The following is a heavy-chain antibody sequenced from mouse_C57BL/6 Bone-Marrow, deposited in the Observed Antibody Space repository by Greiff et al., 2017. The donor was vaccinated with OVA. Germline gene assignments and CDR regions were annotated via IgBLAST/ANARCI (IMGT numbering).Heavy chain of an antibody. CDR2: ISSGGSYT. CDR3: ARLFPVAY. Sequence: EVKVVESGGDLVKPGGSLKLSCAASGFTFSSYGMSWVRQTPDKRLEWVATISSGGSYTYYPDSVKGRFTISRDNAKNTLYLQMSSLKSEDTAMYYCARLFPVAYWGQGTLVTVSA. J-gene: IGHJ3*01. CDR1: GFTFSSYG. V-gene: IGHV5-6*01.